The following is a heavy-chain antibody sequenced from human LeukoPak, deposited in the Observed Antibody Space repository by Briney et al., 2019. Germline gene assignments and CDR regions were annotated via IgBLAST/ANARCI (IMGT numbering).Heavy chain of an antibody. CDR1: GFTFSSYA. CDR3: AKDRGSGSYPSPLFDY. Sequence: PGGSLRLSCAASGFTFSSYAMSWVRQAPGKGLEWVAAISYDESNKYYADSVKGRFTISRDNYKNTLYLQMNSLRTEDTAVYYCAKDRGSGSYPSPLFDYWGRGILVTVSS. V-gene: IGHV3-30*18. CDR2: ISYDESNK. J-gene: IGHJ4*02. D-gene: IGHD3-10*01.